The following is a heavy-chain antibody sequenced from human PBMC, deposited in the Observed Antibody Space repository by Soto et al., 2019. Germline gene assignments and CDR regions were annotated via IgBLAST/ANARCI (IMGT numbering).Heavy chain of an antibody. CDR1: GYTFTSYG. J-gene: IGHJ4*02. Sequence: ASVKVSCKACGYTFTSYGISWVRQAPGQGLEWMGWISVNNGDTNYAQKVQDRVTMTTDTSTSTAYMELRSLTSDDTAVYYCARDLGYCSGGSCPIDSWGQGTPVTVSS. D-gene: IGHD2-15*01. CDR3: ARDLGYCSGGSCPIDS. V-gene: IGHV1-18*01. CDR2: ISVNNGDT.